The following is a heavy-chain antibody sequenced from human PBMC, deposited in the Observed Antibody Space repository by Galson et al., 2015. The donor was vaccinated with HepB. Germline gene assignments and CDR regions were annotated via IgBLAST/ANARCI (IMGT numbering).Heavy chain of an antibody. CDR1: GFTFSSYC. J-gene: IGHJ4*02. CDR2: INSDGSST. Sequence: SLRLSCAASGFTFSSYCMHWVRQAPGKGLVWVSRINSDGSSTSYADSVKGRFTISRDNAKNTLYLQMNSLRAEDTAVYYCARELPALVVVAATHRGLDYWGQGTLVTVSS. CDR3: ARELPALVVVAATHRGLDY. D-gene: IGHD2-15*01. V-gene: IGHV3-74*01.